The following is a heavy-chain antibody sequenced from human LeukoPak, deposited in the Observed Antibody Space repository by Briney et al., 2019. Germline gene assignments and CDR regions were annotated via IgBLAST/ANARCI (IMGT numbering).Heavy chain of an antibody. V-gene: IGHV3-7*01. Sequence: PGGSLRLSCAASGFTFSDYYMTWVRQAPGKGLEWVANIKQDGSQKYYVDSVKGRFTISRDNAKNSLYLQMNSLRAEDTAMYYCSKERGRRDAFDIWGQGTMVTVSS. CDR3: SKERGRRDAFDI. J-gene: IGHJ3*02. CDR1: GFTFSDYY. D-gene: IGHD3-10*01. CDR2: IKQDGSQK.